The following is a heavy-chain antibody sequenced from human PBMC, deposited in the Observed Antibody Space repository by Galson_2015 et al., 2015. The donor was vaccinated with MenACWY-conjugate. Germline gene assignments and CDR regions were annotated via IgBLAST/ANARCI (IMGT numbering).Heavy chain of an antibody. D-gene: IGHD3-10*01. CDR2: IIPIFGTA. Sequence: SVKVSCKASGGTFSSYAISWVRQAPGQGLEWMGGIIPIFGTANYAQKFQGRVTITADESTSTAYMELSSLRSEDTAVYYCARSHYYGSGGNWFDPWGQGTLVTVSS. V-gene: IGHV1-69*13. J-gene: IGHJ5*02. CDR1: GGTFSSYA. CDR3: ARSHYYGSGGNWFDP.